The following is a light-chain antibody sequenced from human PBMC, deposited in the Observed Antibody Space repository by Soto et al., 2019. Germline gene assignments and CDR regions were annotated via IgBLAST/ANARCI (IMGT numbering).Light chain of an antibody. V-gene: IGKV1-5*01. CDR2: DAS. Sequence: DIHLTQSPSTMSTSMGHTVTVTCRASQSVSGWLAWYQQKPGEAPKLLIYDASALQRGVPSRFSGSGSGTKFTLTIASLQPDDFATYYCQQYETFSGTFGPGTKVDIK. CDR3: QQYETFSGT. CDR1: QSVSGW. J-gene: IGKJ1*01.